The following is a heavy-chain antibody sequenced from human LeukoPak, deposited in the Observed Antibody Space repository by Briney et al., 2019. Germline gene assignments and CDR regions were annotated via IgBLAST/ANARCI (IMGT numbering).Heavy chain of an antibody. J-gene: IGHJ4*02. Sequence: SGTLSLTCTVSGGSISSYYWSWIRQPAGKGLEWIGRIYTSGSTNYNPSLKSRVTMSVDTSKNQFSLKLSSVTAADTAVYYCARDRRDSSWYYFDYWGQGTLVTVSS. CDR2: IYTSGST. D-gene: IGHD6-13*01. V-gene: IGHV4-4*07. CDR3: ARDRRDSSWYYFDY. CDR1: GGSISSYY.